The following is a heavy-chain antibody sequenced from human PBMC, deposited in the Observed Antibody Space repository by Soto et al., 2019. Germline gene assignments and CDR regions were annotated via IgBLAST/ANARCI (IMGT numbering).Heavy chain of an antibody. D-gene: IGHD1-1*01. CDR1: GFTVRNNY. Sequence: EVQLVESGGGLVQPGGSLRLSCAASGFTVRNNYMRWVRQAPGKGLEWVSLIYSGGATYCADSVKGRFTISRDNYKNTLYLQMNSLRADDTAVYYCARDGTYNWVGGQGILVTVSS. J-gene: IGHJ4*02. CDR2: IYSGGAT. CDR3: ARDGTYNWV. V-gene: IGHV3-66*01.